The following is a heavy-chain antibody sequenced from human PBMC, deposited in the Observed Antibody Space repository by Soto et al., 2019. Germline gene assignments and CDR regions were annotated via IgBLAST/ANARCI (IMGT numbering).Heavy chain of an antibody. J-gene: IGHJ4*02. V-gene: IGHV1-69*06. CDR2: IIPIFGTA. CDR1: GGTFSSYA. CDR3: ARESYGGNSDYFDY. D-gene: IGHD4-17*01. Sequence: SVKVSCKASGGTFSSYAISWVRQAPGQGLEWMGGIIPIFGTANYAQKFQGRVTITADKSTSTAYMELSSLRSEDTAVYYCARESYGGNSDYFDYWGQGTLVTVSS.